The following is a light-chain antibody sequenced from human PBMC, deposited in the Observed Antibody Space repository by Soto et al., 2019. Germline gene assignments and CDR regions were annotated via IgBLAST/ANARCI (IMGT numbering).Light chain of an antibody. CDR1: SSDVGGYNY. CDR3: SSYTCSSTLYV. Sequence: QSALTQPASVSGSPGQSITISCTGTSSDVGGYNYVCWYEQHPGKAPQLMIYEVSNRPSGVSDRFSGSRSGNTASLTISGLQAEDEADYYCSSYTCSSTLYVFGTGTKVTVL. J-gene: IGLJ1*01. CDR2: EVS. V-gene: IGLV2-14*01.